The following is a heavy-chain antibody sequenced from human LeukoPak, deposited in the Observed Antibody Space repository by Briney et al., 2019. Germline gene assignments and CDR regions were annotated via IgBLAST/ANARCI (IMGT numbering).Heavy chain of an antibody. CDR3: ARGGSGYSYGYARY. CDR2: ISSSSSYI. CDR1: GFTFSSYS. Sequence: PGRSLRLSCAASGFTFSSYSMNWVRQAPGKGLEWVSSISSSSSYIYYADSVKGRFTISRDNAKNSLYLQMNSLRAEDTAVYYCARGGSGYSYGYARYWGQGTLVTVSS. D-gene: IGHD5-18*01. V-gene: IGHV3-21*01. J-gene: IGHJ4*02.